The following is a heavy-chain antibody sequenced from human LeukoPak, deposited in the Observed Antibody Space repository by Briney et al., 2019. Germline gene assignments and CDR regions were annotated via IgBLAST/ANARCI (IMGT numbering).Heavy chain of an antibody. D-gene: IGHD5-12*01. CDR1: GFTFSNYW. CDR3: VRDGGVSGYDLLDY. V-gene: IGHV3-7*01. Sequence: GGSLRLSCAASGFTFSNYWMTWVRQAPGKGLEWVAHINQDGSEEHYMDSVKARFTISRDNTKNSLSLQMNSLRAEDTAVYYCVRDGGVSGYDLLDYWGQGTLVTVSS. J-gene: IGHJ4*02. CDR2: INQDGSEE.